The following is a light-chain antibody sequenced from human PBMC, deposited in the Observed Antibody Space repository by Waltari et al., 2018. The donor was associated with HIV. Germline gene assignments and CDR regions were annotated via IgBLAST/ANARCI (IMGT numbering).Light chain of an antibody. Sequence: QSVLTQPPSASGTPGQRVTISCSGSSPNTGSNYVYWYQQLPGTAPKLLIYRNNQRPSGVPDRFSGSKSGTSASLAISGLRSEDEADYYCAAWDDSHWVFGGGTKLTVL. CDR3: AAWDDSHWV. CDR2: RNN. CDR1: SPNTGSNY. J-gene: IGLJ3*02. V-gene: IGLV1-47*01.